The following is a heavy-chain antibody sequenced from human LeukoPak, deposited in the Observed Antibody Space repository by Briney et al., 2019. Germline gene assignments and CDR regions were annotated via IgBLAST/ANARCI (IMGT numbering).Heavy chain of an antibody. CDR2: ISSSGSTI. Sequence: GGSLRLSCAASGFTFSDYYMSWIRQAPGKGLEWVSYISSSGSTIYYADSVKGRFTISRDNAKNSLYLQMNSLRAEDTAVYYCARDLSNYYDSSGYENWGQGTLVTVSS. CDR3: ARDLSNYYDSSGYEN. J-gene: IGHJ4*02. CDR1: GFTFSDYY. D-gene: IGHD3-22*01. V-gene: IGHV3-11*01.